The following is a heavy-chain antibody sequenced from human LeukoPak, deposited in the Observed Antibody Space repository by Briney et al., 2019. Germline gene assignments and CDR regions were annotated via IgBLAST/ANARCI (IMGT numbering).Heavy chain of an antibody. CDR1: GYSITSDYY. CDR2: IYHSGST. D-gene: IGHD5-12*01. J-gene: IGHJ4*02. V-gene: IGHV4-38-2*02. Sequence: PSETLSLACLVSGYSITSDYYWGWIRPPPGKGLEWIGDIYHSGSTYYNPSLKSQFTISIDTSKNQFSLKLSSVTAADTAVYYCARDIVATAAFDYWGQGTLVTVSS. CDR3: ARDIVATAAFDY.